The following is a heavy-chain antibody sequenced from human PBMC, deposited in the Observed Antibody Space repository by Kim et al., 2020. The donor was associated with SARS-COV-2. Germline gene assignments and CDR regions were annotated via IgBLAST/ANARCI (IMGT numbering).Heavy chain of an antibody. D-gene: IGHD1-1*01. CDR3: AREAKLNDYYEYYYMDV. Sequence: GGSLRLSCVASEFTFGDYWMTWVRQAPGRRLEWVANINQDGSEKYYVDSVKGRFTISRDTAQNTLYLQMNNLRAEDTAVYYCAREAKLNDYYEYYYMDVWGKGTTVSVSS. CDR1: EFTFGDYW. V-gene: IGHV3-7*01. J-gene: IGHJ6*03. CDR2: INQDGSEK.